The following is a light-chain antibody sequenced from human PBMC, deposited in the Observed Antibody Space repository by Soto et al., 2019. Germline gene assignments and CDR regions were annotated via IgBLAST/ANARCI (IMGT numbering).Light chain of an antibody. CDR2: GAS. CDR1: QSVSSN. J-gene: IGKJ4*01. Sequence: EIVMTQSPATLSVSTGERATLSCRASQSVSSNLAWYQQKPGQAPRLLIYGASTRATGIPARFSGSGSGTEFILTISSLQSEDFAVYYCQQYNNWPLTFGGGTKVEIK. CDR3: QQYNNWPLT. V-gene: IGKV3-15*01.